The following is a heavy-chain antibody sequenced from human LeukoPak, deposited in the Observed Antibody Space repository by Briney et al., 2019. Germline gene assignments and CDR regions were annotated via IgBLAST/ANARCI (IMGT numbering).Heavy chain of an antibody. J-gene: IGHJ4*02. D-gene: IGHD3-10*01. Sequence: ASVKVSCKASGYTFTSYYIHWVRQAPGQGLEWMGIINPSGGSTTYAQKFQGRVTMTRDTSTSTVYMELSSLRSEDTAVYYCARGFYGSGSYGTFDYWGQGTLVTVSS. CDR1: GYTFTSYY. CDR3: ARGFYGSGSYGTFDY. CDR2: INPSGGST. V-gene: IGHV1-46*01.